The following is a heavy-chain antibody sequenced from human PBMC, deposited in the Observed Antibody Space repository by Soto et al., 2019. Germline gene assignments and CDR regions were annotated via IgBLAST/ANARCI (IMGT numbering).Heavy chain of an antibody. Sequence: EVQLVESGGGLVKPGGSLRLSCAASGFTFSSYSMNWVRQAPGKGLEWVSSISSSSSYIYYADSVKGRFTISRDNAKNSLSLQMNSLRAEDTAVYYCARDTGLGELLFYFDYWGQGTLVTVSS. CDR1: GFTFSSYS. CDR3: ARDTGLGELLFYFDY. V-gene: IGHV3-21*03. J-gene: IGHJ4*02. CDR2: ISSSSSYI. D-gene: IGHD3-10*01.